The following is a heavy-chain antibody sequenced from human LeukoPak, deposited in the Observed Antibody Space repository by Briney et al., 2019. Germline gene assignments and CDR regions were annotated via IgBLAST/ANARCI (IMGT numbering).Heavy chain of an antibody. CDR2: MNPNSGNT. CDR3: ARGPLVRLPSSFDP. CDR1: GYTFTSYD. D-gene: IGHD3-16*02. J-gene: IGHJ5*02. Sequence: ASVKVSCKASGYTFTSYDINWVRQATGQGLEWMGWMNPNSGNTGSAQRFQGRVTMTRDTSRTTAYMELSSLTSEDTAVYYCARGPLVRLPSSFDPWGQGTLVTVSS. V-gene: IGHV1-8*01.